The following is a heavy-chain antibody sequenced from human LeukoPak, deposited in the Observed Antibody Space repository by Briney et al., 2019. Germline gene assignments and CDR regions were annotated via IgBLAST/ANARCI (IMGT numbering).Heavy chain of an antibody. CDR3: ASSVLGATTSSWFDP. CDR2: IYYSGST. D-gene: IGHD1-26*01. Sequence: SETLSLTCTVSGGSISSYYWSWIRQPPGKGLEWIGYIYYSGSTNYNPSLKSRVTISVDTSKNQFSLKLSSVTAAGTAVYYCASSVLGATTSSWFDPWGQGTLVTVSS. J-gene: IGHJ5*02. CDR1: GGSISSYY. V-gene: IGHV4-59*08.